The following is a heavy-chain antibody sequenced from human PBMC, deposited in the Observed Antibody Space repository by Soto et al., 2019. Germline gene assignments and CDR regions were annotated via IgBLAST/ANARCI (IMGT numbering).Heavy chain of an antibody. Sequence: GGSLRLSCAASGFEPSGFNFSDYTMNWVRQAPGKGLEWVSSISGSSTSIFYGDSVKGRFTISRDNARNSLYLQMNSLRAEDTAVYYCARGRPTSWDYACWFDPWGRGTLVTVSS. V-gene: IGHV3-21*01. D-gene: IGHD1-7*01. CDR2: ISGSSTSI. CDR3: ARGRPTSWDYACWFDP. J-gene: IGHJ5*02. CDR1: GFNFSDYT.